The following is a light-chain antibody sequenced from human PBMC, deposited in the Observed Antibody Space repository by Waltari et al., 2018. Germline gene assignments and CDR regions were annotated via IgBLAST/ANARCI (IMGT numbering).Light chain of an antibody. CDR3: AAYASANTLL. J-gene: IGLJ2*01. CDR2: EVT. Sequence: QSALTQPASVSGSPGQSITISCTGTSDDIGNYRYVSWYQQHSGRAPKLILYEVTNRPSGFSDRFSGSNSGNTASLTISGLQTEDEADYYCAAYASANTLLFGGGTQLTVL. CDR1: SDDIGNYRY. V-gene: IGLV2-14*01.